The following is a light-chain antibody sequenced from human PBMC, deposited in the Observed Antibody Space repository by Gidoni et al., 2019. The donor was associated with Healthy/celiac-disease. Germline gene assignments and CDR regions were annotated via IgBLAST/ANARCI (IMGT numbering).Light chain of an antibody. CDR3: QQYNNWPPPLT. J-gene: IGKJ4*01. Sequence: EIVMTQSPATLSVSPGESATLSCRASQSVSSNLALYQQKPGQAPRLLIYGASTRATGIPARFSGSGSGTEFTLTISSLQSEYFAVYYCQQYNNWPPPLTFGGGTKVEIK. CDR2: GAS. V-gene: IGKV3-15*01. CDR1: QSVSSN.